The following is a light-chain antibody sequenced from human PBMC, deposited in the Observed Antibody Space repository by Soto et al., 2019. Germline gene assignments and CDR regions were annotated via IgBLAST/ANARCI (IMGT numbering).Light chain of an antibody. CDR1: SSDVGGSNY. J-gene: IGLJ3*02. V-gene: IGLV2-14*01. CDR3: SSYTSSTTLV. CDR2: DVS. Sequence: QSVLTQPASVSGSPGQSITISCTGTSSDVGGSNYVSWYQQHPGTAPKLMIYDVSNRPSGVSNRFSGSKSGNTASLTISGLQAEDEADYYCSSYTSSTTLVFGGGTKVTVL.